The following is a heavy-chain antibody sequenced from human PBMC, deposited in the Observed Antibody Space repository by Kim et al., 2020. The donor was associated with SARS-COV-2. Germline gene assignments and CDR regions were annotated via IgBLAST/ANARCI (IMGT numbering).Heavy chain of an antibody. V-gene: IGHV1-69*04. CDR2: A. Sequence: ANYAQKFQGRVTITADKSTSTAYMELSSLRSEDTAVYYCAREGAGTGMGYWGQGTLVTVSS. D-gene: IGHD6-19*01. J-gene: IGHJ4*02. CDR3: AREGAGTGMGY.